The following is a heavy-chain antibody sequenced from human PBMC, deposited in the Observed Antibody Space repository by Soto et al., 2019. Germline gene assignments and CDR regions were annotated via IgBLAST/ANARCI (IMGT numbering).Heavy chain of an antibody. D-gene: IGHD6-19*01. CDR1: GFAFSNYY. Sequence: GGSLRLSCGASGFAFSNYYMSWIRQAPGKGLEWVSYISSTGRTIYYADSVKGRFTVSRDNAQNSLSLKLNSLRVEDTAVYYCARSYSSGWEFDYWGQGTQVTVSS. J-gene: IGHJ4*02. CDR2: ISSTGRTI. V-gene: IGHV3-11*01. CDR3: ARSYSSGWEFDY.